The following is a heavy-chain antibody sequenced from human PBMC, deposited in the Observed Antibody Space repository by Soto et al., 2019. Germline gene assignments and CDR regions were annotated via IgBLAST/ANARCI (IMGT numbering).Heavy chain of an antibody. CDR3: ARAGMTTVIPYYYYYYMDV. CDR2: IYYSGST. J-gene: IGHJ6*03. CDR1: GGSISSYY. Sequence: SETLSLTCTVSGGSISSYYWSWIRQPPGKGLEWIGYIYYSGSTNYNPSLKSRVTISVDTSKNQFSLKLSSVTAADTAVYYCARAGMTTVIPYYYYYYMDVWGKGTTVTVSS. V-gene: IGHV4-59*01. D-gene: IGHD4-4*01.